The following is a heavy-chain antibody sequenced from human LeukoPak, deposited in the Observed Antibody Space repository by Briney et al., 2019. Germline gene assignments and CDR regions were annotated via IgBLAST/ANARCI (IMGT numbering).Heavy chain of an antibody. CDR3: MNRRLATIT. D-gene: IGHD5-12*01. Sequence: GGSLRLSCAASGFTFSSYAMSWVRQAPGKGLEWVSAISGSGSSTYYADSVKGRFTISRDNSKNTLYLQMNSLRAEDMAVYYCMNRRLATITWGQGTLVTVSS. J-gene: IGHJ5*02. CDR2: ISGSGSST. V-gene: IGHV3-23*01. CDR1: GFTFSSYA.